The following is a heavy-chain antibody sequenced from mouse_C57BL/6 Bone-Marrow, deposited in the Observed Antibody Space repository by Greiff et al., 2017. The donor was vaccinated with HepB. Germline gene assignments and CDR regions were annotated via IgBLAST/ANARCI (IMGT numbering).Heavy chain of an antibody. CDR3: ARAPSDYGSSWFAY. CDR1: GFTFSSYA. Sequence: EVMLVESGGGLVKPGGSLKLSCAASGFTFSSYAMSWVRQTPEKRLEWVATISDGGSYTYYPDNVKGRFTISRDNAKNNLYLQMSHLKSEDTAMYYCARAPSDYGSSWFAYWGQGTLVTVSA. D-gene: IGHD1-1*01. CDR2: ISDGGSYT. J-gene: IGHJ3*01. V-gene: IGHV5-4*03.